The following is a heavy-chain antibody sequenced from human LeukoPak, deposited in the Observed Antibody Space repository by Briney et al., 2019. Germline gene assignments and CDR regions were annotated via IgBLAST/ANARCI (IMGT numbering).Heavy chain of an antibody. V-gene: IGHV3-66*01. CDR1: GIALSLRY. J-gene: IGHJ4*02. D-gene: IGHD4-17*01. CDR2: IHGGGST. Sequence: GGSLRLSCAASGIALSLRYMTWVRQAPGKGLEWVSVIHGGGSTYYSDSVKGRFTISRDNSKNILYLQMNSLRVEDTAIYYCATRPPGDFPYFDYWGQGTLVTVSS. CDR3: ATRPPGDFPYFDY.